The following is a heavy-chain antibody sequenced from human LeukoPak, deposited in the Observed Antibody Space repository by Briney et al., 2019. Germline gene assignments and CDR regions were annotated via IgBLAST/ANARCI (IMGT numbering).Heavy chain of an antibody. CDR1: GGSFSGYY. D-gene: IGHD6-19*01. V-gene: IGHV4-34*01. CDR2: INHSGST. CDR3: ARVIIAVAGGDYFDY. Sequence: KPSETLSLTCAVYGGSFSGYYWSWIRQPPGKGLEWIGEINHSGSTNYNPSLKSRVTISVDTPKNQFSLKLSSVTAADTAVYYCARVIIAVAGGDYFDYWGQGTLVTVSS. J-gene: IGHJ4*02.